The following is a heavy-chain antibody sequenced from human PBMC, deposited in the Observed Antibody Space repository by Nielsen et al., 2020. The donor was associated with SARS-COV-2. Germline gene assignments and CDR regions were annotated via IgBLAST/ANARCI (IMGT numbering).Heavy chain of an antibody. V-gene: IGHV3-23*01. CDR2: ISDSGAST. J-gene: IGHJ4*02. CDR3: AKAPYGSGRQIDY. D-gene: IGHD3-10*01. Sequence: GESLKISCAASGFTFSSYAMSWVRQAPGKGLEWVSAISDSGASTYYADSVKGRFTISRDNSKNTLYLQMNSLRAEDTAVYYCAKAPYGSGRQIDYWGQGTLVTVSS. CDR1: GFTFSSYA.